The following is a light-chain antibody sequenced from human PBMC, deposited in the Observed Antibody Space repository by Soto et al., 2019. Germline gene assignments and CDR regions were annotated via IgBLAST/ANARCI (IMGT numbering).Light chain of an antibody. CDR2: EVT. CDR1: SGDVGSYNL. Sequence: QSVLTQPASVSGSPGQSITISCTGTSGDVGSYNLVSWYQHHPGKAPKLMIYEVTKRPSGVSNRFSGSKSDNTASLTISGLQAEDEADYYCCSYTGNHAVFGGGTQLTVL. CDR3: CSYTGNHAV. J-gene: IGLJ7*01. V-gene: IGLV2-23*02.